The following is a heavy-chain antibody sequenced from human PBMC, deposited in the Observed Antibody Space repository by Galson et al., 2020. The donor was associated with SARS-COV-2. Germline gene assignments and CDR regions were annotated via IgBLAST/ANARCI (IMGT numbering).Heavy chain of an antibody. CDR3: AKWGVASAGAYYYYGMDG. CDR1: GFTFSSYA. Sequence: TGGSLRLPCAASGFTFSSYAMSWVRQAPGKGLEWVSGISGSGDSTYYADSVKGRFTISRDSSKNTLYLQMNSLRAEDTAVYYCAKWGVASAGAYYYYGMDGWGQVTTVTVSS. J-gene: IGHJ6*02. D-gene: IGHD6-13*01. CDR2: ISGSGDST. V-gene: IGHV3-23*01.